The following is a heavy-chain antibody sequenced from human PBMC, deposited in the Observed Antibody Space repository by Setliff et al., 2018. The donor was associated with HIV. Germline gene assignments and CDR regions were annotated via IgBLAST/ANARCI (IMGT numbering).Heavy chain of an antibody. Sequence: SETLSLTCAVYGESFNDYYWTWIRQPPGKGLEWIGEINHSGSTNYNPSLKSRVTISVDTSENQFSLKLSSVTAADTAVYYCARDGYSSSWYVISGSFDYWGQGILVTVSS. CDR2: INHSGST. CDR3: ARDGYSSSWYVISGSFDY. J-gene: IGHJ4*02. CDR1: GESFNDYY. D-gene: IGHD6-13*01. V-gene: IGHV4-34*01.